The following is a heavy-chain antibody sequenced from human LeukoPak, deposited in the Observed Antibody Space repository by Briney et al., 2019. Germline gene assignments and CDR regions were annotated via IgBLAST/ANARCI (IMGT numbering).Heavy chain of an antibody. CDR3: ARGVLRVGATLYYYYYMDV. CDR1: VGTFSSYA. J-gene: IGHJ6*03. CDR2: FIPIFGIG. Sequence: SVTVSCKGSVGTFSSYAISWVRQAPGQGLEWMGGFIPIFGIGNYAQKFQGRVTITTDESTSTAYMELSSLRSEDTAVYYCARGVLRVGATLYYYYYMDVWGKGTTVTVSS. V-gene: IGHV1-69*05. D-gene: IGHD1-26*01.